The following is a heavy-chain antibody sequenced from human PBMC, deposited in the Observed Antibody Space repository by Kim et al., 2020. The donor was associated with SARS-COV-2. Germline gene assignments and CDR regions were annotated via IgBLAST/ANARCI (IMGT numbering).Heavy chain of an antibody. D-gene: IGHD2-8*01. CDR2: IYYSGST. Sequence: SETLSLTCTVSGGSISSGDYYWSWIRQPPGKGLEWIGYIYYSGSTYYNPSLKSRVTISVDTSKNQFSLKLSSVTAADTAVYYCARLGYCTNGVCPYEAYYYYYMDVWGKGTTGTVSS. V-gene: IGHV4-30-4*01. CDR3: ARLGYCTNGVCPYEAYYYYYMDV. J-gene: IGHJ6*03. CDR1: GGSISSGDYY.